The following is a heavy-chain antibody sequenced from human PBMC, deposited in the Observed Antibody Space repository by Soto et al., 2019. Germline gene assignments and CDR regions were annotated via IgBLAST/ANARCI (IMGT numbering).Heavy chain of an antibody. D-gene: IGHD2-15*01. J-gene: IGHJ6*02. CDR2: ISSSSSYI. Sequence: EVQLVESGGGLVKPGGSLRLSCAASGFTFSSYSMNWVRQAPGKGLEWVSSISSSSSYIYNADSMKGRFTISRDNAKNSLYLQMNSLRAEDTAVYYCARSQCSGGTCRTAGGMDVWGQGTTVTVSS. V-gene: IGHV3-21*01. CDR1: GFTFSSYS. CDR3: ARSQCSGGTCRTAGGMDV.